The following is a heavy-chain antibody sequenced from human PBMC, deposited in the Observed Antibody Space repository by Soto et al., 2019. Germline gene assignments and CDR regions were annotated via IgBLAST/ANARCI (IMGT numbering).Heavy chain of an antibody. Sequence: QVQLQESGPGLVKPSQTLSLTCTVSGGSISSGGYYWSWIRQHPGKGLEWIGDIYYSGSTYYNPSLKIRVTISVDTSKNQFSLQLSSVTAADTAVYYCARVAVDIVVVPAAPNWFDPWGQGTLVTVSS. V-gene: IGHV4-31*03. D-gene: IGHD2-2*01. CDR3: ARVAVDIVVVPAAPNWFDP. J-gene: IGHJ5*02. CDR1: GGSISSGGYY. CDR2: IYYSGST.